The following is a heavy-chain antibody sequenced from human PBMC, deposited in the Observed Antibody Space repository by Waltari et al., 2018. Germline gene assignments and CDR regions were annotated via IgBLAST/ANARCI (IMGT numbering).Heavy chain of an antibody. CDR3: ATYIGASAGTASFDV. J-gene: IGHJ3*01. Sequence: GGSGQPPGRGPGWRGPEFYSGATYSGPARKSRVTISRDTPKNLLSLILGSVTAADTAVYYWATYIGASAGTASFDVWGQGTMVTVSS. CDR2: EFYSGAT. V-gene: IGHV4-39*01. D-gene: IGHD5-12*01.